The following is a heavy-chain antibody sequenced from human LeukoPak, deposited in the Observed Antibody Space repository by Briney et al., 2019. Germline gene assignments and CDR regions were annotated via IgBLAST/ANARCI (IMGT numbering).Heavy chain of an antibody. J-gene: IGHJ4*02. D-gene: IGHD1-1*01. CDR1: GGSISSNSYY. V-gene: IGHV4-31*03. CDR2: IYYSGST. CDR3: ASGPQWNY. Sequence: SETLSLTCTVSGGSISSNSYYWGWIRQPPGKGLEWIGYIYYSGSTYYNPSLKSRVTISVDTSKNQFSLKLSSVTAADTAVYYCASGPQWNYWGQGTLVTVSS.